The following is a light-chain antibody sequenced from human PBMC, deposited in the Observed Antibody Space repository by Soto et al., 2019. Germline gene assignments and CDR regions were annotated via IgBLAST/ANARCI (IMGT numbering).Light chain of an antibody. CDR1: ESVSNRW. CDR3: QQYDRSKT. J-gene: IGKJ1*01. V-gene: IGKV3-20*01. Sequence: VLTQSPGTLPLSPGERATLSCRASESVSNRWLAWYQQKPGQPPRLLIYDASSRATGIPDRFSCSWSGTDFTLTISRLEPEDFAVYYCQQYDRSKTFGQGTKVEIK. CDR2: DAS.